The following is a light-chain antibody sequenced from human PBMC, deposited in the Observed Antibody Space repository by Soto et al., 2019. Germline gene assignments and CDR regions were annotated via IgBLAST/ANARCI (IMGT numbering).Light chain of an antibody. Sequence: QSALTQPASVSGSPGQSITISCTGTSSDVGGYNYVSWYQQHPGKAPKLMIYEVSNRPSGVSNRFSCSKSGNTASLTISGLQAEDEADYYCRSYTSSSTLVFGGGTKLTVL. CDR3: RSYTSSSTLV. J-gene: IGLJ2*01. CDR1: SSDVGGYNY. V-gene: IGLV2-14*01. CDR2: EVS.